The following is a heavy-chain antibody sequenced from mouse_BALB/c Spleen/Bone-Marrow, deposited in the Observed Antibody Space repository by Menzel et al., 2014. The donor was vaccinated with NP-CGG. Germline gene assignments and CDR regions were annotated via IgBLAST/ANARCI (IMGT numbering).Heavy chain of an antibody. CDR1: GFTFSSYG. J-gene: IGHJ3*01. CDR3: ARQRVWDGFAY. D-gene: IGHD4-1*01. V-gene: IGHV5-6*01. Sequence: EVQRVESGGDLVKPGGSLKLSCAASGFTFSSYGMSWVRQTPDKRLEWVATISNGGSYTYYPGSVKGRFTISRDNAKNTLYLQMSSLKSEDTAMYHCARQRVWDGFAYWGQGTLVTVSA. CDR2: ISNGGSYT.